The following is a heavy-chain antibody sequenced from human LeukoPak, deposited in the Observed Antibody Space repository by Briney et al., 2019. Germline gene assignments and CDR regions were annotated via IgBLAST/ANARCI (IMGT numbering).Heavy chain of an antibody. CDR2: ISSSGSTI. J-gene: IGHJ5*02. V-gene: IGHV3-48*03. CDR3: AREDYGDKGLPWFDL. CDR1: GFTFSSYE. D-gene: IGHD4-17*01. Sequence: GGSLRLSCAASGFTFSSYEMNWVRQAPGKGLEWVSYISSSGSTIYYADSVKGRFTISRDNAKNSLYLQMNSLRAEDTAVYYCAREDYGDKGLPWFDLWGQGTLVTVSS.